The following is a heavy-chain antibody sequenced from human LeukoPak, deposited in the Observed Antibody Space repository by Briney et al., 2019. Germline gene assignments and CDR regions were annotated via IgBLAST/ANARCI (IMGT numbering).Heavy chain of an antibody. J-gene: IGHJ4*02. CDR2: IIPIFGTA. Sequence: GASVKVSCKASGGTFSSHAISWVRQAPGQGLEWMGGIIPIFGTANYAQKFQGRVTITTDESTSTAYMELSSLRSEDTAVYYCARDSGSTQRKYYFDSWGQGTLVTVSS. CDR3: ARDSGSTQRKYYFDS. D-gene: IGHD1-1*01. V-gene: IGHV1-69*05. CDR1: GGTFSSHA.